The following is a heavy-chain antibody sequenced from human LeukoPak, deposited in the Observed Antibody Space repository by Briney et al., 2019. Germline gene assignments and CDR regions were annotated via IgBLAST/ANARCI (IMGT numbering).Heavy chain of an antibody. CDR3: ARGANIPVGGLDP. D-gene: IGHD2/OR15-2a*01. J-gene: IGHJ5*02. Sequence: ASVTVSCKASRYTFTSYYMHWVRQAPGQGLEWMGITNPSGGSTSYAQKFQGRVTMTRDTSTSTVYMELSSLRSEDTAVYYCARGANIPVGGLDPWGQGTLVTVSS. CDR1: RYTFTSYY. CDR2: TNPSGGST. V-gene: IGHV1-46*01.